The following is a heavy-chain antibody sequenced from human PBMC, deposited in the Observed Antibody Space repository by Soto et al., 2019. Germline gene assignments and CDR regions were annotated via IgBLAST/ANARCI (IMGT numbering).Heavy chain of an antibody. J-gene: IGHJ3*02. D-gene: IGHD2-21*01. CDR2: IKSKTDGGTT. Sequence: GSLRLSCAASGFTFSNALMSWVRQAPVKGLEWVGRIKSKTDGGTTDYAAPVKGRFTISRDDSKNTLYLQMNSLKTEDTAVYYCTTAGLWLEAFDIWGQGTVVTVSS. CDR1: GFTFSNAL. V-gene: IGHV3-15*01. CDR3: TTAGLWLEAFDI.